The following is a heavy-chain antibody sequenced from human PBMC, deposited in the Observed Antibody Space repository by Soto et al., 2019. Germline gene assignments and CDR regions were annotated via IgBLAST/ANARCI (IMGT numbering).Heavy chain of an antibody. CDR3: ARDFRDGYYFDY. CDR2: TSSSGSYI. CDR1: GFTFSSYS. V-gene: IGHV3-21*01. Sequence: EVQLVESGGGLVKPGGSLRVSCAASGFTFSSYSMNWVRHAPGKGLEWVSSTSSSGSYIYYADSVEGRFTISRDNAKNSLYLQMNSLRAEDTAVYYCARDFRDGYYFDYWGQGTLVTVSS. J-gene: IGHJ4*02. D-gene: IGHD5-12*01.